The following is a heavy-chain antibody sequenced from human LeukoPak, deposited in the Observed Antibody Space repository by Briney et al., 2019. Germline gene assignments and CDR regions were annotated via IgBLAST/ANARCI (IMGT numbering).Heavy chain of an antibody. Sequence: GGSLRLSCTASGFTFGDYAMSWVRQAPRKGLEWVGFIRSKAYGGTTEYAASVKGRFTISRDDSKSIAYLQMNSLKTEDTAVYYCTRDRGGAAGELFDYWGQGTLVTVSS. D-gene: IGHD3-10*01. J-gene: IGHJ4*02. CDR2: IRSKAYGGTT. CDR1: GFTFGDYA. V-gene: IGHV3-49*04. CDR3: TRDRGGAAGELFDY.